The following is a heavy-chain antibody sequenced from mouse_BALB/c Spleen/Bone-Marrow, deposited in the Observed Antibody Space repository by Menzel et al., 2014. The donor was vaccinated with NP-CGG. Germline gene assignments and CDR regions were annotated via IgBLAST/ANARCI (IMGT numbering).Heavy chain of an antibody. CDR2: IYYSGAI. D-gene: IGHD2-1*01. CDR1: GISITTGNYR. V-gene: IGHV3-5*02. CDR3: ARYGNYFDY. J-gene: IGHJ2*01. Sequence: DVHLVESGLGLVKPSQTVSLTCTVTGISITTGNYRWSWIRQFPGNKLEWIGYIYYSGAITYNPSLTSRTTITRDTSXNQFFLEMNSLTAEDTATYYCARYGNYFDYWGQGTTLTVSS.